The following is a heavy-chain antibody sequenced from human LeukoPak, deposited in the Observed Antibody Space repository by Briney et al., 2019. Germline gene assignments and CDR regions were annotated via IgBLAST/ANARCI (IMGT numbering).Heavy chain of an antibody. CDR1: GFTFSSYA. D-gene: IGHD6-13*01. Sequence: GGSLRLSCAASGFTFSSYAMSWVRQAPGKGLEWVSAISGSGGSTYYADSVKGRYTISRDNSKNTLYLQMNSLRAEDTAVYYCAKTGTPWYYFDYWGQGTLVTVSS. J-gene: IGHJ4*02. CDR2: ISGSGGST. V-gene: IGHV3-23*01. CDR3: AKTGTPWYYFDY.